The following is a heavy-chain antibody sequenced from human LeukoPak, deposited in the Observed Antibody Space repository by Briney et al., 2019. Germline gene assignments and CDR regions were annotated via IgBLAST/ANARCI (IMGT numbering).Heavy chain of an antibody. J-gene: IGHJ4*02. CDR1: GYTLTELS. CDR3: ATSGKADDYLTPYYFDY. CDR2: FDPEDGET. D-gene: IGHD4-11*01. V-gene: IGHV1-24*01. Sequence: ASVKVSCKVSGYTLTELSMHWVRQAPGKGLEWMGGFDPEDGETIYAQKFQGRVTMTEDTSTDTAYMELSSLRSEDTAVYYCATSGKADDYLTPYYFDYWGQGTLVTVSS.